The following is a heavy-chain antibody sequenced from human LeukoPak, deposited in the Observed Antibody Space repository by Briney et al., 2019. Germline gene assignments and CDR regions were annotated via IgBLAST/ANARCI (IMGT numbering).Heavy chain of an antibody. CDR3: ARDQFGDYFRGADY. V-gene: IGHV3-23*01. CDR1: GFTFSSHA. CDR2: IRGDGATI. D-gene: IGHD3-22*01. J-gene: IGHJ4*02. Sequence: GGSLRLSCAASGFTFSSHAMTWVRQAPGRGLEWVSAIRGDGATIFYADSVKGRITVSRDNSKNTLYLQMNSLRAEDTAVYYCARDQFGDYFRGADYWGQGTLVTVSS.